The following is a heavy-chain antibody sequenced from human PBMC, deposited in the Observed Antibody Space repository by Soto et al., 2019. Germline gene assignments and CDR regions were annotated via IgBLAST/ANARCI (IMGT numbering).Heavy chain of an antibody. CDR3: ANVDSTPAPIYGMDA. Sequence: PGGSLRLSCATSGFTFSIYAMSWVRQAPGKGLEWVSAISGSDGSTYYAESVKGRFTITRDKSKNTLYLQMNSLRAEDTAVYYCANVDSTPAPIYGMDAWGQGT. CDR1: GFTFSIYA. D-gene: IGHD6-13*01. V-gene: IGHV3-23*01. J-gene: IGHJ6*02. CDR2: ISGSDGST.